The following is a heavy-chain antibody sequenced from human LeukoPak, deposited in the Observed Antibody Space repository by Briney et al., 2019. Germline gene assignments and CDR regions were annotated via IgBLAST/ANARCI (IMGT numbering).Heavy chain of an antibody. V-gene: IGHV3-30-3*01. Sequence: GGSLRLSCAASGFTFSSYAMHWVRQAPGKGLEWVAVIPYDGSNKYYADSVKGRFTISRDNSKNTLYLQMNSLRAEDTAVYYCARDILYYYDSSGYQDIWGQGTMVTVSS. CDR2: IPYDGSNK. CDR1: GFTFSSYA. CDR3: ARDILYYYDSSGYQDI. J-gene: IGHJ3*02. D-gene: IGHD3-22*01.